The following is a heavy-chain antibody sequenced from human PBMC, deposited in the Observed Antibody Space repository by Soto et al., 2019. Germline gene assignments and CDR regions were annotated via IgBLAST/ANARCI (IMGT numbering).Heavy chain of an antibody. CDR1: GGSFSGYY. CDR3: ARVMVAAAGMHSPSYYYYGMDV. Sequence: PSETLSLTCAVYGGSFSGYYWSWIRQPPGKGLEWIGEINHSGSTNYNPSLKSRVTISVDTSKNQFSLKLSSVTAADTAVYYWARVMVAAAGMHSPSYYYYGMDVWGQGPTVTVSS. D-gene: IGHD6-13*01. V-gene: IGHV4-34*01. CDR2: INHSGST. J-gene: IGHJ6*02.